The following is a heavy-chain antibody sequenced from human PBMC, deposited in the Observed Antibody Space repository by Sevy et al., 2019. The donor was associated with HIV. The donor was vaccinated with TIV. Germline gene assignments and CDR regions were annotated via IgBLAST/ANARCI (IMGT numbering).Heavy chain of an antibody. Sequence: GGSLRLSCAASGFTFSSYAMSWVRQAPGKGLEWVSGISGSGGSTHYADSVRGRFTISRDNSKNTLYLQMNSLRAEDTAVYYCAKDKGLVGVSVNYFDYWGQGTLVTVSS. CDR3: AKDKGLVGVSVNYFDY. V-gene: IGHV3-23*01. CDR2: ISGSGGST. CDR1: GFTFSSYA. J-gene: IGHJ4*02. D-gene: IGHD1-26*01.